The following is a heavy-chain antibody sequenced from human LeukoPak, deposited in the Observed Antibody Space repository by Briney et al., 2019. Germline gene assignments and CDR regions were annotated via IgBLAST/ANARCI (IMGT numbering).Heavy chain of an antibody. Sequence: ASVKVSCKASGYTFTSYDINWVRQATGQGLEWMGWMNPNSSNTGYAQKFQGRVTMTRNTSISTAYMELSSLRSEDTAVYYCARGIGSTTVTTLEYYFDYWGQGTLVTVSS. D-gene: IGHD4-17*01. CDR1: GYTFTSYD. CDR2: MNPNSSNT. V-gene: IGHV1-8*01. CDR3: ARGIGSTTVTTLEYYFDY. J-gene: IGHJ4*02.